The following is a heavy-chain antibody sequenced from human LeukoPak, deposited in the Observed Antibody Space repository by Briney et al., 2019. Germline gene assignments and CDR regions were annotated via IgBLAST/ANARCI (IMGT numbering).Heavy chain of an antibody. Sequence: PSETLSLTCTVSGGSISSGSYYWSWIRQPAGKGLEWIGRIYTSGSTNYNPSLKSRVTISVDTSKNQFSLKLSSVTAADTAVYYRARDGESYSSSWYYNWFDPSGQETLVTVSS. CDR2: IYTSGST. CDR1: GGSISSGSYY. V-gene: IGHV4-61*02. J-gene: IGHJ5*02. D-gene: IGHD6-13*01. CDR3: ARDGESYSSSWYYNWFDP.